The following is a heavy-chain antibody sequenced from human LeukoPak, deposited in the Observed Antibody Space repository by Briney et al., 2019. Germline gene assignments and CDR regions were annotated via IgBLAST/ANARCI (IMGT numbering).Heavy chain of an antibody. CDR3: AREVVGAAQGIDV. J-gene: IGHJ6*04. D-gene: IGHD6-13*01. CDR2: INPNSGGI. V-gene: IGHV1-2*02. Sequence: ASVKVSCKASGYTFTGYYMHWVRQAPGQGLEWMGWINPNSGGINYAQKFQGRVTRTRDTSISTAYMELSRLRSDDTAVYYCAREVVGAAQGIDVWGKGTTVTVSS. CDR1: GYTFTGYY.